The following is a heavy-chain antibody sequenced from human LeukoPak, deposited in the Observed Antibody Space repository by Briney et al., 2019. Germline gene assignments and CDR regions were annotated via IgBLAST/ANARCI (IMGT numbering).Heavy chain of an antibody. Sequence: SETLSLTCAVSGGSISSSNWWSWVRQPPGKGLEWIGEIYHSGSTNYNPSLKSRVTISVDKSKNQFSLKLSPVTAADTAVYYCAGEDWNDGRSDAFDIWGQGTMVTVSS. V-gene: IGHV4-4*02. J-gene: IGHJ3*02. CDR3: AGEDWNDGRSDAFDI. CDR2: IYHSGST. D-gene: IGHD1-1*01. CDR1: GGSISSSNW.